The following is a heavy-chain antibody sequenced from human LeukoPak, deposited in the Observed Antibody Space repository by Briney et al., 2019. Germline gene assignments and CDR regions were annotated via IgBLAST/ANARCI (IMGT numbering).Heavy chain of an antibody. CDR2: IYYSGST. J-gene: IGHJ4*02. CDR3: ARGRWAMYYFDY. D-gene: IGHD2-2*01. V-gene: IGHV4-59*01. CDR1: GGSINSYY. Sequence: SETLSLTCTVSGGSINSYYWSWIRQPPGKGLEWVGDIYYSGSTNYNPSLESRVTITVNTSKNQFSLKLSSVTAADTAVYYCARGRWAMYYFDYWGQGTLVTVSS.